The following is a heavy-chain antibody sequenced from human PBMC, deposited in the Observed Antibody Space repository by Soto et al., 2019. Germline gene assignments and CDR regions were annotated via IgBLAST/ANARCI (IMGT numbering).Heavy chain of an antibody. CDR1: GFSFSISP. V-gene: IGHV3-30-3*01. CDR3: ARDPKTSGEQHWAFNYFDS. CDR2: ISYDGTNK. Sequence: PGGSLRLSCAASGFSFSISPMHWVRQAPGKGPEWVALISYDGTNKFYADSVKGRFTISRDNSKSTLYLQVDSLRPEDAAVYYCARDPKTSGEQHWAFNYFDSWGQGTLVTVSS. D-gene: IGHD4-17*01. J-gene: IGHJ4*02.